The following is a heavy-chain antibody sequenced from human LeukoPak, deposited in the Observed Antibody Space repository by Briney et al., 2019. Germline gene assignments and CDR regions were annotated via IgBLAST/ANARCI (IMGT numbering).Heavy chain of an antibody. D-gene: IGHD6-13*01. CDR1: GFTFSSYW. Sequence: GGSLRLSCAASGFTFSSYWMHWVRQAPGKGLVWVSRINSDGSSTSYADSVKGRFTISRDNAKNTLYLQMNSLRAEDTAVYYCARGSADSRFDPWGQGTLVTVSS. CDR3: ARGSADSRFDP. J-gene: IGHJ5*02. CDR2: INSDGSST. V-gene: IGHV3-74*01.